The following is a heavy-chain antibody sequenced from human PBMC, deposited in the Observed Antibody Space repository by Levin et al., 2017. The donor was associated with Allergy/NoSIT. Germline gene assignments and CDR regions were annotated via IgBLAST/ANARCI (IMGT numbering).Heavy chain of an antibody. CDR3: ARGRPSHVGDYYFDY. D-gene: IGHD2-15*01. Sequence: GGSLRLSCAASGFTFSSYSMNWVRQAPGKGLEWVSSISSSSSYIYYADSVKARFTISRDNAKNSLYLQMNSLRAEDTAVYYCARGRPSHVGDYYFDYWGQGTLVTVSS. J-gene: IGHJ4*02. CDR2: ISSSSSYI. CDR1: GFTFSSYS. V-gene: IGHV3-21*01.